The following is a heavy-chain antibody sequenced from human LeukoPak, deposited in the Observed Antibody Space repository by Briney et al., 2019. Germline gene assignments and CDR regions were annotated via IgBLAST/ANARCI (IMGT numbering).Heavy chain of an antibody. CDR3: ARGGIAVAGPQIRRRKLTTFDY. Sequence: SETLSLTCTVSGGSISCYYWRWIRQPPGTGLEWIGYIYYSGSTNYNPSLKSRVPISVDTSKNQFSLKLSSVTAEDTAVYYCARGGIAVAGPQIRRRKLTTFDYWGQGTLVTVSS. V-gene: IGHV4-59*01. D-gene: IGHD6-19*01. CDR2: IYYSGST. J-gene: IGHJ4*02. CDR1: GGSISCYY.